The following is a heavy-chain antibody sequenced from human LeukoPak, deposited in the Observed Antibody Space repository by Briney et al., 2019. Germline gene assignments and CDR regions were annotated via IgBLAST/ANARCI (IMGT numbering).Heavy chain of an antibody. CDR2: IGRDGSAT. J-gene: IGHJ4*02. CDR3: ARGAGWSGSGTYYFDY. V-gene: IGHV3-74*01. Sequence: GGSLRLSCAASGFTVSSKYMSWVRQAPGKGLVWVSRIGRDGSATNYADSVKGRFTISRDNVKNTLYLQMNSLRAEDTAVYYCARGAGWSGSGTYYFDYWGRGTLVTVSS. CDR1: GFTVSSKY. D-gene: IGHD3-10*01.